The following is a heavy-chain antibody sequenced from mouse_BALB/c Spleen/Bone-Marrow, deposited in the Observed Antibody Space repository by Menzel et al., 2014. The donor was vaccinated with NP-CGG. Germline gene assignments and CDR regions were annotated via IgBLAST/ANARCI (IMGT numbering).Heavy chain of an antibody. J-gene: IGHJ4*01. CDR1: GFSLTGYG. CDR3: ARGEDYDDYYAMDY. V-gene: IGHV2-6-7*01. D-gene: IGHD2-4*01. Sequence: VMLVESGPGLVAPSQSLSITCTVSGFSLTGYGVNWVRPPPGKGLEWLGMIWGDGSTDYNSALKSRLSISKDNSKSQVFLKMNSLQTDDTARYYCARGEDYDDYYAMDYWGQGTSVTVSS. CDR2: IWGDGST.